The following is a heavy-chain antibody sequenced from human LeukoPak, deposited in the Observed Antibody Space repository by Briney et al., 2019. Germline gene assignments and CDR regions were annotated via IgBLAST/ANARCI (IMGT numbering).Heavy chain of an antibody. CDR2: IFYSGST. CDR3: ARRPTRGYSYGSNWFDP. D-gene: IGHD5-18*01. V-gene: IGHV4-39*01. CDR1: GGSISSGGYY. Sequence: SQTLSLTCTVSGGSISSGGYYWSWIRQPPGKGLEWIGSIFYSGSTYYNPSLKSRVTISVDTSKNQFSLKLSSVTAADTAVYYCARRPTRGYSYGSNWFDPWGQGTLVTVSS. J-gene: IGHJ5*02.